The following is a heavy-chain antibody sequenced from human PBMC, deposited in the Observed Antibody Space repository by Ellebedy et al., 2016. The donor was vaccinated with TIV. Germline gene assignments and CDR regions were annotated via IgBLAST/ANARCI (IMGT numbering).Heavy chain of an antibody. CDR2: LNPDSSRT. D-gene: IGHD1-26*01. V-gene: IGHV1-2*02. Sequence: AASVKVSCKASGYTFTGYYIHWVRQAPGQGLEWMGWLNPDSSRTNSAHKFQGRVTMTRDTSISTAYMELSRLTSDDTAVYYCAREWKELILGRFDPWGQGTLVTVSS. J-gene: IGHJ5*02. CDR3: AREWKELILGRFDP. CDR1: GYTFTGYY.